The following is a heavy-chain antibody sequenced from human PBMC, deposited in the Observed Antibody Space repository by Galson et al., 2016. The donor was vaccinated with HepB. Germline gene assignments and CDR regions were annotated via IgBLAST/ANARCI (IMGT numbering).Heavy chain of an antibody. Sequence: SVRVSCKASGYTFTSRGISWVRQAPGQGLEWMGWISAYDGHTNYGQKLQDRLTMTTDTSTRTAYMELRSRRSDDTAVYYCARDQAPLPGDYWGQGTLVTVSS. V-gene: IGHV1-18*01. CDR2: ISAYDGHT. J-gene: IGHJ4*02. CDR1: GYTFTSRG. D-gene: IGHD2-15*01. CDR3: ARDQAPLPGDY.